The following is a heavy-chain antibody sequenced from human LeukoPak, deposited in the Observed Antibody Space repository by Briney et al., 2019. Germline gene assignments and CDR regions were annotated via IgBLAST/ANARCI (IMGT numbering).Heavy chain of an antibody. CDR1: GFTFSSYW. CDR2: INSDGSST. V-gene: IGHV3-74*01. D-gene: IGHD4-17*01. CDR3: ARGAYGDYGFYAFDI. J-gene: IGHJ3*02. Sequence: GGSLRLSCAASGFTFSSYWMHWVRQAPGKGLVWVSRINSDGSSTSYADSVKGRFTISGDNAKNTLYLQMNSLRAEDTAVYYCARGAYGDYGFYAFDIWGQGTMVAVSS.